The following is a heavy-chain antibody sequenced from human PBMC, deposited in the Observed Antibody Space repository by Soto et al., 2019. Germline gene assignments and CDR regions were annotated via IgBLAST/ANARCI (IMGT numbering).Heavy chain of an antibody. CDR1: GDSVSSNIAA. CDR3: AREGISTWTYYFDF. V-gene: IGHV6-1*01. J-gene: IGHJ4*02. D-gene: IGHD6-13*01. CDR2: TKYRSKWYT. Sequence: SQTLSLTCAISGDSVSSNIAAWNWVRQSPSRGLEWLGRTKYRSKWYTDYATSVKSRISINPDTSKNQVSLQLNSVTPEDTAVYYCAREGISTWTYYFDFWGRGILVTVSS.